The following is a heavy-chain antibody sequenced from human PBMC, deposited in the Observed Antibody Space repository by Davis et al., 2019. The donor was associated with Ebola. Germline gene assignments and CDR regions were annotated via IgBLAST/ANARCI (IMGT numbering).Heavy chain of an antibody. CDR2: IIPILGIP. CDR3: AKDIWPDDSIYYYYYYGMDV. J-gene: IGHJ6*02. Sequence: AASVKVSCKASGGTFSSYAISWVRQAPGQGLEWMGRIIPILGIPNYAQKFQGRVTITADKSTSTAYMELSSLRTEDTALYYCAKDIWPDDSIYYYYYYGMDVWGQGTTVTVSS. CDR1: GGTFSSYA. D-gene: IGHD1-14*01. V-gene: IGHV1-69*04.